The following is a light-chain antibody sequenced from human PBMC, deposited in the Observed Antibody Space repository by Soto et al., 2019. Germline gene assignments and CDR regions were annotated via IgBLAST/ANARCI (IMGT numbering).Light chain of an antibody. J-gene: IGKJ2*01. CDR3: QQYGGAPYT. CDR2: GAS. V-gene: IGKV3-20*01. CDR1: QSVISNY. Sequence: EIVLTQSPGTLSLSPGERATLSCRASQSVISNYLAWYQQKPGQAPILLIYGASVRVTGIPDRFSGSGSGTDFTLTISRLEPEDFAVYYCQQYGGAPYTFGQGTKLEIK.